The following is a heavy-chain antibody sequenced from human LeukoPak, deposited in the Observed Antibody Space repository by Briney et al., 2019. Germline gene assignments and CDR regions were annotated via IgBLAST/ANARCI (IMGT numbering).Heavy chain of an antibody. D-gene: IGHD3-16*02. J-gene: IGHJ4*02. CDR3: ARDRVYDYVWGSYRQYDY. CDR1: GGSISSSSYY. V-gene: IGHV4-39*07. CDR2: IYYSGST. Sequence: SETLSLTCTVSGGSISSSSYYWGWIRQPPGKGLEWIGSIYYSGSTYYNPSLKSRVTISVDTSKNQFSLKLSSVTAADTAVYYCARDRVYDYVWGSYRQYDYWGQGTLVTVSS.